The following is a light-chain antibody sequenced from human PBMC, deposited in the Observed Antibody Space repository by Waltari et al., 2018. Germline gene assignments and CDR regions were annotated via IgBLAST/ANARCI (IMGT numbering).Light chain of an antibody. CDR2: NTS. J-gene: IGKJ4*01. CDR3: QQYGASPS. V-gene: IGKV3-20*01. CDR1: QSVTGSF. Sequence: EIVLTQSPDTLSLSPGARATLSCRASQSVTGSFLAWYHQKPGQSPRLLIYNTSNRATGIPDRFSGSGSGTHFTLTISRLEPEDFAVYYCQQYGASPSFGGGTKVEVK.